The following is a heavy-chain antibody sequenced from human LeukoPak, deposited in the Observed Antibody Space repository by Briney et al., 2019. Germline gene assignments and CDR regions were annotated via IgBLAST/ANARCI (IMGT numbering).Heavy chain of an antibody. Sequence: PGGSLRLSCAASGFTFTSYAMNWVRQAPGKGLEWVSAISAGADSTYYSDSVKGRFTISRANSKNTLYLQMNSLRAGDTAVYYCAKRRYCSSTTCRDFDYWGQGTLVTVSS. D-gene: IGHD2-2*01. V-gene: IGHV3-23*01. CDR1: GFTFTSYA. CDR3: AKRRYCSSTTCRDFDY. CDR2: ISAGADST. J-gene: IGHJ4*02.